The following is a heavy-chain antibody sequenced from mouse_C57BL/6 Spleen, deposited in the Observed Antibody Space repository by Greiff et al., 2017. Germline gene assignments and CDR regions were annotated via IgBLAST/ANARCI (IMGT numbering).Heavy chain of an antibody. CDR1: GYTFTSYW. V-gene: IGHV1-55*01. CDR2: IYPGSGST. CDR3: ARKGLIYDGNYDY. J-gene: IGHJ2*01. Sequence: QVQLQQPGAELVKPGASVKMSCTASGYTFTSYWITWVKQRPGQGLQWIGGIYPGSGSTNYNEKLKSKATLTVDTSSRTAYMQLSSRTSEESAVYYWARKGLIYDGNYDYWGQGTNLTVSS. D-gene: IGHD2-1*01.